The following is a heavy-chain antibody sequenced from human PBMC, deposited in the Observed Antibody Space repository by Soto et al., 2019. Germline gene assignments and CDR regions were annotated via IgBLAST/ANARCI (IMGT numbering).Heavy chain of an antibody. CDR2: IYYSGST. D-gene: IGHD3-3*01. Sequence: KPSETLSLTCTDSGGSISSGGYYWSWIRQHPGKGLEWIGYIYYSGSTYYNPSLKSRVTISVDTSKNQFSLKLSSVTAADTAVYYCARGGGTIFGVVIIGNYGMDVWGQGTTVTVSS. CDR3: ARGGGTIFGVVIIGNYGMDV. J-gene: IGHJ6*02. CDR1: GGSISSGGYY. V-gene: IGHV4-31*03.